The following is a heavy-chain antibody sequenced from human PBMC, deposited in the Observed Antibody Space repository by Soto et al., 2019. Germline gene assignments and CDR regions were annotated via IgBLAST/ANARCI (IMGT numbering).Heavy chain of an antibody. CDR3: ARGPKRGYYYYGMDV. Sequence: SETLSLTCAVYGGSFSGYYWSWIRQPPGKGLEWIGEINHSGSTNYNPSLKSRVTISVDTSKNQFSLKLSSVTAADTAVYYCARGPKRGYYYYGMDVWGQGTTVTV. CDR2: INHSGST. V-gene: IGHV4-34*01. J-gene: IGHJ6*02. CDR1: GGSFSGYY. D-gene: IGHD3-10*01.